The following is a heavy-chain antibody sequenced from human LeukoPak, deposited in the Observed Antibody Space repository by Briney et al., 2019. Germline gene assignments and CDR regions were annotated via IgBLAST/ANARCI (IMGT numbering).Heavy chain of an antibody. CDR2: INAGNGNT. CDR3: ARHPDRAAAGTGFDY. CDR1: GYTFTSYA. Sequence: ASVKVSCKASGYTFTSYAMHWVHQAPGQRLEWMGWINAGNGNTKYSQKFQGRVTITRDTSASTAYMELSSLRSEDTAVYYCARHPDRAAAGTGFDYWGQGTLVTVSS. D-gene: IGHD6-13*01. V-gene: IGHV1-3*01. J-gene: IGHJ4*02.